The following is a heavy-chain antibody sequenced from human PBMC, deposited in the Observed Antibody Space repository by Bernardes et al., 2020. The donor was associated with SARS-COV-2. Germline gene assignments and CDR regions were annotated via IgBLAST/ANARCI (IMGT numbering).Heavy chain of an antibody. CDR1: GFTLSDYA. CDR3: AKKGSTGTGSGKYYRLES. D-gene: IGHD3-10*01. CDR2: ISGSGSYT. Sequence: GPLTPSRVASGFTLSDYAIRWVRPAPGKGLEWVSVISGSGSYTYYADSVKGRFTISRDNSRNTLYLQMNTLRAEDSATYYCAKKGSTGTGSGKYYRLESWGHGTLLTVAS. J-gene: IGHJ5*01. V-gene: IGHV3-23*01.